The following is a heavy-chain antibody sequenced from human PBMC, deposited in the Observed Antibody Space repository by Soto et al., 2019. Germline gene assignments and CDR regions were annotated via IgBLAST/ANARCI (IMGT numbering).Heavy chain of an antibody. Sequence: EVQLLESGGGLVQPGGSLRLSCAASGFTFSSYAMSWVRQGPGKGLEWVSAISAGGGTTYYVDSVKGRFTISRDNSKSTLYLQMNSLRAEDTAVYYCASTSGSIPYGVLDGWGQGTLVTVSS. CDR3: ASTSGSIPYGVLDG. V-gene: IGHV3-23*01. D-gene: IGHD1-26*01. CDR1: GFTFSSYA. CDR2: ISAGGGTT. J-gene: IGHJ4*02.